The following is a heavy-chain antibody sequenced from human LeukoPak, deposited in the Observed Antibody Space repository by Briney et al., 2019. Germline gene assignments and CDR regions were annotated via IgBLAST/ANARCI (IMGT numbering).Heavy chain of an antibody. CDR2: LGGINGYT. CDR1: GFTFSGYA. CDR3: AKVPSGCYAGDFDY. Sequence: GGSLRLSCVASGFTFSGYAMSWVRQPPGKGLEWVSSLGGINGYTYYADSVKGRFSISRDNSKNTLYLQMNSLRAEDTALYYCAKVPSGCYAGDFDYWGRGTLVTVSS. D-gene: IGHD2-2*01. V-gene: IGHV3-23*01. J-gene: IGHJ4*02.